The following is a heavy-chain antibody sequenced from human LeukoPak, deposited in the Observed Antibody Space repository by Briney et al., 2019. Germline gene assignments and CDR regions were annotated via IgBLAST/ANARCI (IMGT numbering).Heavy chain of an antibody. J-gene: IGHJ5*02. CDR1: VGSLSSYY. CDR3: AREQSPGFRYIPPRFVNWFDP. CDR2: IYYSGST. Sequence: PSETLSLTCTVSVGSLSSYYWSWIRQPPGKGLEWIGDIYYSGSTNYNPPLTSRVTLSQDTSKYQFSLKLSSVTAAGTAVYYCAREQSPGFRYIPPRFVNWFDPWGQGTLVTASS. V-gene: IGHV4-59*01. D-gene: IGHD1-1*01.